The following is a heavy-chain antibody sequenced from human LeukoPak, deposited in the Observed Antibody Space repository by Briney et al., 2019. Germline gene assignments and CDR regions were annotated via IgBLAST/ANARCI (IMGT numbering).Heavy chain of an antibody. CDR1: GFTFTAYT. J-gene: IGHJ4*02. CDR2: ISSSSSYI. V-gene: IGHV3-21*05. Sequence: GGSLRLSCAASGFTFTAYTINWVRQAPGKGLEWVSYISSSSSYIYYADSVKGRFTISRDNAKNSLYLQMNSLRAEDTAVYYCARIEDDYDSNYWGQGTLVTASS. D-gene: IGHD3-22*01. CDR3: ARIEDDYDSNY.